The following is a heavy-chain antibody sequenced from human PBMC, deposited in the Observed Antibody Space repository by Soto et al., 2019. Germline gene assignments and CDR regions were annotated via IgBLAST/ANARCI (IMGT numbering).Heavy chain of an antibody. CDR1: GFTFSNAW. CDR2: IKSKTDGGTT. CDR3: TTPTLITGPDDFDY. Sequence: EVQLVESGGGLVKPGGSLRLSCAASGFTFSNAWMSWVRQAPGKGLEWVGRIKSKTDGGTTDYAAPVKGRFTISRDDSKNTLYLQMNSLKTEDTAVYYCTTPTLITGPDDFDYWGQGTLVTVSS. J-gene: IGHJ4*02. D-gene: IGHD1-20*01. V-gene: IGHV3-15*01.